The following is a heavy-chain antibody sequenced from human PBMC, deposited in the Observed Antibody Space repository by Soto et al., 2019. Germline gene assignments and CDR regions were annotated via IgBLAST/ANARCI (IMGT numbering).Heavy chain of an antibody. CDR1: GFTFSSYS. CDR2: ISSSSSTI. V-gene: IGHV3-48*01. CDR3: AREGDWDAFDI. D-gene: IGHD2-21*01. J-gene: IGHJ3*02. Sequence: EVQLVESGGGLVQPGGSLRLSCAASGFTFSSYSMNWVRQAPGKGLEWVSYISSSSSTIYYADSVKGRFTISRDNAKNSLYLQMNSLRAEDTAVYYCAREGDWDAFDIWGQGTIVTVSS.